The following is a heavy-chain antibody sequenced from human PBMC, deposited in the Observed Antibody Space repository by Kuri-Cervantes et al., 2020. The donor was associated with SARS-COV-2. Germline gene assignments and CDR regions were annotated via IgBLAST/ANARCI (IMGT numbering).Heavy chain of an antibody. CDR3: ARTYYDFWSGPLFGAFDI. J-gene: IGHJ3*02. Sequence: SETLSLTCTVSAGSISSSSYYWGWIRQPPGKGLEWIGSIYYSGSTYYNPSLKSRVTISVDTSKNQFSLKLSSVTAADTAVYYCARTYYDFWSGPLFGAFDIWGQGTMVTVSS. CDR1: AGSISSSSYY. CDR2: IYYSGST. V-gene: IGHV4-39*01. D-gene: IGHD3-3*01.